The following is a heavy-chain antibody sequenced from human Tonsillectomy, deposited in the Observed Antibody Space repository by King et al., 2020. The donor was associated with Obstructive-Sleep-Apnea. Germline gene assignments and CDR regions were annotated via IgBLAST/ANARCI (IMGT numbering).Heavy chain of an antibody. D-gene: IGHD6-13*01. CDR1: GGSISSYY. J-gene: IGHJ4*02. CDR2: IYYSGST. Sequence: VQLQESGPGLVKPSETLSLTCTVSGGSISSYYWSWIRQPPGKGLEWIGYIYYSGSTNYNPSLKSRVTISVDTSKNQFSLKLSSVTAAATAVYYGARGGRGAAAGFGYWGQGTLVTVSS. V-gene: IGHV4-59*01. CDR3: ARGGRGAAAGFGY.